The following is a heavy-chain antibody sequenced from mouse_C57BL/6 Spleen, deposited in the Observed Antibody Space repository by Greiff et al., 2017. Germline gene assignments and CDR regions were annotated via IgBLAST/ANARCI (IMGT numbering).Heavy chain of an antibody. J-gene: IGHJ3*01. V-gene: IGHV1-53*01. CDR1: GYTFTSYW. D-gene: IGHD1-1*01. CDR2: INPSNGGT. Sequence: VKLQQPGTELVKPGASVKLSCKASGYTFTSYWMHWVKQRPGQGLEWIGNINPSNGGTNYNEKFKSQATLTVDTSSSTAYMQLSSLTSEDCAVYYCAREGVLLRFPAWFAYWGQGTLGTVSA. CDR3: AREGVLLRFPAWFAY.